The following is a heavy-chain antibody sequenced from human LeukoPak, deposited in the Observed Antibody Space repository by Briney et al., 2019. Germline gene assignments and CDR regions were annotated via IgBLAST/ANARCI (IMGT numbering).Heavy chain of an antibody. J-gene: IGHJ5*02. V-gene: IGHV3-7*01. CDR1: GFTFSDYW. CDR2: IKQDGSEK. Sequence: GGSLRLSCAVSGFTFSDYWMSWVRQAPGKGLEWVANIKQDGSEKRYVDSVKGRFTISRDNAKNSLYLQMSSLRAEDTAVYYCARHTTLDPWGQGALVTVSS. D-gene: IGHD1-14*01. CDR3: ARHTTLDP.